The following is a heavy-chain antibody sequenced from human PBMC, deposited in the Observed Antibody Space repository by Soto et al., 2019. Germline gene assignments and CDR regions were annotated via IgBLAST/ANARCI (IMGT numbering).Heavy chain of an antibody. CDR1: GYTFTGYY. V-gene: IGHV1-2*06. CDR2: INSNTGDT. D-gene: IGHD3-16*01. J-gene: IGHJ1*01. Sequence: QVQLVQSGAEVKKPGASVTVSCKASGYTFTGYYIYWVRQAPGQGLEWMGRINSNTGDTRYAQRFQGKVTMTNDTSLNTAYMELRSLKSNDTAVYYCGRTLGGAEYLQFLGQGTLVTVSS. CDR3: GRTLGGAEYLQF.